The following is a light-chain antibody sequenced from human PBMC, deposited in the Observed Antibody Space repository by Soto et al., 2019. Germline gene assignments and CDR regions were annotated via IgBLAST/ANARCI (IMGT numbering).Light chain of an antibody. Sequence: DIVMTQSPDSLAVSLGERATINCKSSQSVLYSSNNKNYLAWYQQKPGKPAKLLIYWASTRESGVPDRFSGSGSGTDFTLTISSLQAEDVAVYCCQQYYSTPRTFGQGTKVEIK. CDR1: QSVLYSSNNKNY. V-gene: IGKV4-1*01. CDR3: QQYYSTPRT. J-gene: IGKJ1*01. CDR2: WAS.